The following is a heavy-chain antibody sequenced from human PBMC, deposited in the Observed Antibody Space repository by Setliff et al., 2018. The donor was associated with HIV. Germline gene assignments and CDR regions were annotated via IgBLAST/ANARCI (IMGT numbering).Heavy chain of an antibody. CDR1: GGSFSGYY. CDR2: INHSGGT. D-gene: IGHD3-3*01. Sequence: SETLSLTCAVYGGSFSGYYWSWIRQPPGKGLEWIGEINHSGGTNYNPSLKSRVTISVDTSKNQFSLKLSSVTAADTAVYYCARAIFGIVYYYMDVWGKGTTVT. CDR3: ARAIFGIVYYYMDV. V-gene: IGHV4-34*01. J-gene: IGHJ6*03.